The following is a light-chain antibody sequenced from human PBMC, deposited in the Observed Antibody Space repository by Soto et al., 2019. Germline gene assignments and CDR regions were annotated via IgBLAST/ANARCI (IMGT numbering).Light chain of an antibody. V-gene: IGKV1-5*03. CDR2: KAS. CDR3: QQYSSYSPYT. CDR1: QSINSW. Sequence: DIQMTQSPSTLSASVGDRVTITCRASQSINSWLAWYQQKPGKAPRLLIFKASTLESGVPSRFSGSGSGTEYTLTISSLQPDDFATYYCQQYSSYSPYTVGQGTKVEI. J-gene: IGKJ2*01.